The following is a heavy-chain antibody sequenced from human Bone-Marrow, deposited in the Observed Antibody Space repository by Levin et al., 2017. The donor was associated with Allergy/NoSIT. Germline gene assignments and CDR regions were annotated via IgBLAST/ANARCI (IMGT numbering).Heavy chain of an antibody. J-gene: IGHJ5*02. Sequence: GSLRLSCAVSGGSISSSNWWSWVRQPPGKGLEWIGEIYHSGSTNYNPSLKSRVTISVDKSKNQFSLKLSSVTAADTAVYYCARGLWFGESKNWFDPWGQGTLVTVSS. V-gene: IGHV4-4*02. D-gene: IGHD3-10*01. CDR1: GGSISSSNW. CDR2: IYHSGST. CDR3: ARGLWFGESKNWFDP.